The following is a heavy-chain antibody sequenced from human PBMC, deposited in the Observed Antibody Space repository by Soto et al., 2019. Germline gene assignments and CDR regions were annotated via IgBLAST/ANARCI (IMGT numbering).Heavy chain of an antibody. V-gene: IGHV3-48*02. CDR2: ITGSSSPI. CDR3: ARGRNFWNGKNLSKNTWFAQ. Sequence: GVSLILSCTASGFTFSNYFMNWFRQAPGKGLEWVSYITGSSSPIYYADSLKGRFTISRDNAKNSLYLQMNSLRDEDTGVYFCARGRNFWNGKNLSKNTWFAQWGHGTLV. CDR1: GFTFSNYF. D-gene: IGHD3-3*01. J-gene: IGHJ5*02.